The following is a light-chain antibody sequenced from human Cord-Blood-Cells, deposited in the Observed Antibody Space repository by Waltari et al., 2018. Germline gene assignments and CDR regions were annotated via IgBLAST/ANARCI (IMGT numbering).Light chain of an antibody. CDR1: QSVSSN. Sequence: EIVMTQSPATLSVSPGERATLSCRSSQSVSSNLAWYQQKPGQAPRLLIYGASTRATGIPARFSGSGSGTEFTLTISSLQSEDFAFYYCQQYNNCSITFGQGTRLEIK. CDR2: GAS. V-gene: IGKV3-15*01. J-gene: IGKJ5*01. CDR3: QQYNNCSIT.